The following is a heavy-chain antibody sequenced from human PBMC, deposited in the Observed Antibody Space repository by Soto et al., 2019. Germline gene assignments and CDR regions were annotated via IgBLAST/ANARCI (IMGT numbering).Heavy chain of an antibody. CDR3: ARDLSGSSGWYDY. J-gene: IGHJ4*02. CDR2: INPDGSEK. CDR1: GFTLSRHW. Sequence: GGSLRLSCAASGFTLSRHWMTWVRQAPGKGLEWVANINPDGSEKFSVDSVKGRFTISRDNAKNSLYLQMNSLRAEDTAVYFCARDLSGSSGWYDYWGQGTLVTVSS. V-gene: IGHV3-7*01. D-gene: IGHD6-19*01.